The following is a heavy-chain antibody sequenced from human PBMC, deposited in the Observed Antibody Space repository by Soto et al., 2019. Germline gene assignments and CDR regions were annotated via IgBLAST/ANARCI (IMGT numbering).Heavy chain of an antibody. CDR1: GAPITWGDYS. CDR2: IFHGVST. CDR3: ARGRVVVPAAVMFNCLDP. D-gene: IGHD2-2*01. V-gene: IGHV4-30-2*01. Sequence: SETLSLTCALSGAPITWGDYSWNWIRQPPGKGLEWIGYIFHGVSTYYNPSLRSRVTISVDRSRTQFSLKMSSVTAADTAVYYCARGRVVVPAAVMFNCLDPWGQGALVTGLL. J-gene: IGHJ5*02.